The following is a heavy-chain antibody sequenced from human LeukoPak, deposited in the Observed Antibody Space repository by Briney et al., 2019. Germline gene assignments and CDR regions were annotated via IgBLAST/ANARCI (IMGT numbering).Heavy chain of an antibody. J-gene: IGHJ4*02. V-gene: IGHV3-21*01. Sequence: PGGSLRLSCAASGFTFSSYSMNWVRQAPGKGLEWVSSISSSSSYIYYADSVKGRFTISRDNAKNSLYLQMNSLRAEDTAVYYCARGIGKYYYDSSGYPDYWGQGTLVTASS. CDR3: ARGIGKYYYDSSGYPDY. CDR2: ISSSSSYI. D-gene: IGHD3-22*01. CDR1: GFTFSSYS.